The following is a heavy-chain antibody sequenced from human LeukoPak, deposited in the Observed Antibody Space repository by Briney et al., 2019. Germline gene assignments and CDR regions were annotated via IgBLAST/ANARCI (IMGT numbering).Heavy chain of an antibody. Sequence: PGESLRLSCAVSGFTFSNEAMGWVRQLRGGGLEWVSTISPGGGTTYYAESMKGRFTISRDNSKSTLYLEMNSLRAEDTAVYYCTKSRSGSSNWALQVFDNWGQGALVTVSS. CDR1: GFTFSNEA. J-gene: IGHJ4*02. CDR3: TKSRSGSSNWALQVFDN. V-gene: IGHV3-23*01. CDR2: ISPGGGTT. D-gene: IGHD4-11*01.